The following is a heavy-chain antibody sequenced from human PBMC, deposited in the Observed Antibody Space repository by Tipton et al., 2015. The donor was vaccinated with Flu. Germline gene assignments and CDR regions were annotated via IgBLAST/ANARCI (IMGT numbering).Heavy chain of an antibody. J-gene: IGHJ4*02. CDR2: MSHSGRT. Sequence: TLSLTCAVSGYSINSGYFWGWIRQPPGKGLEWIGSMSHSGRTYYNPSLKSRVTISADTWKTQFSLKLGSVTAADTAVYYCARHTGDSVRGVIDYWGQGLLVTASS. CDR3: ARHTGDSVRGVIDY. CDR1: GYSINSGYF. V-gene: IGHV4-38-2*01. D-gene: IGHD3-10*02.